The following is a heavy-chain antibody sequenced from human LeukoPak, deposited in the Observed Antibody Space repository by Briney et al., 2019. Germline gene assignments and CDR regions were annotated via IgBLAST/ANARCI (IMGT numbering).Heavy chain of an antibody. D-gene: IGHD5-12*01. CDR3: ARSRAIVAPIDLHLDY. V-gene: IGHV4-34*01. CDR2: INHSGST. Sequence: PSETLSLTCAVYGGSFSGYYWSWIRQPPGKGLEWIGEINHSGSTNYNPSLKSRVTISVDTSKNQFSLKLSSVTAADTAVYYCARSRAIVAPIDLHLDYWGQGTLVTVSS. J-gene: IGHJ4*02. CDR1: GGSFSGYY.